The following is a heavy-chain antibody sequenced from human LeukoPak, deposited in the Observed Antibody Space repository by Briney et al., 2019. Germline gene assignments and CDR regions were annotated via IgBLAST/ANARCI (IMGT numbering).Heavy chain of an antibody. Sequence: ASVKVSCKASGYTFTSYGISSVRQAPGQGLEWMGWISAYNGNTNYAQKLQRRVTITTDTSPSTAYMELRSLRYDDTAVYFCASSSGYCSSTSCYIGQRGDAFDIWGQGTMVTVSS. V-gene: IGHV1-18*01. CDR2: ISAYNGNT. J-gene: IGHJ3*02. D-gene: IGHD2-2*02. CDR1: GYTFTSYG. CDR3: ASSSGYCSSTSCYIGQRGDAFDI.